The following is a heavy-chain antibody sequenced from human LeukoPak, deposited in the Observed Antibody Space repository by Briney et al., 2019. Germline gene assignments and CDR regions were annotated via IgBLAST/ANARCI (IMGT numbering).Heavy chain of an antibody. J-gene: IGHJ6*04. CDR2: INPNSGGT. CDR1: GYTFTAYY. V-gene: IGHV1-2*02. CDR3: AKARGLYCSSTSCYDCDV. Sequence: ASVKVSCKASGYTFTAYYIHWVRQAPGQGLEWMGWINPNSGGTSYAQKIQGRVTLTRDTSISTAYMELSRLRSDDTAVYYCAKARGLYCSSTSCYDCDVWGKGTTVTVSS. D-gene: IGHD2-2*01.